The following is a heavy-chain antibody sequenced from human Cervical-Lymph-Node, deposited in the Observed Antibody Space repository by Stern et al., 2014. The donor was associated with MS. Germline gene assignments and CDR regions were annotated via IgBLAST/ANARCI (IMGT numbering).Heavy chain of an antibody. V-gene: IGHV3-15*01. CDR1: GFTFNNAW. CDR2: IKSNTDAGAA. D-gene: IGHD3-16*01. Sequence: EMQLVESGGGLVKPGGFLRLSCAASGFTFNNAWMTWVRQSPGKGLEWVGRIKSNTDAGAADYAAPVKGRFTISRDDSKNTVYLQMNSLKTEDTAVYYCTTAQRSHWGQGTLVTVSS. J-gene: IGHJ4*02. CDR3: TTAQRSH.